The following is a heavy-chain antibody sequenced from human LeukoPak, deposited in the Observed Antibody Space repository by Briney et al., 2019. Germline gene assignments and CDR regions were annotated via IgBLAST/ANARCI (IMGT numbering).Heavy chain of an antibody. CDR3: ATSKWELQAPYYFYGMDV. CDR1: GGTFSNYA. D-gene: IGHD1-26*01. CDR2: IIRRFGTT. J-gene: IGHJ6*02. Sequence: SVKVSCKVSGGTFSNYAITWVRRAPGQGLEWMGGIIRRFGTTTYAQKFQGRVTITADESTSTTYLEVSSLRSEDTAIYYCATSKWELQAPYYFYGMDVWGQGTTVTVS. V-gene: IGHV1-69*13.